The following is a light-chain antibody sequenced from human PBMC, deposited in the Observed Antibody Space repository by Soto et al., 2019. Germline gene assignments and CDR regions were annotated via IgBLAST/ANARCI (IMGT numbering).Light chain of an antibody. Sequence: DIQLTQSPSSLSASVGDRVTITCRASPGIRNDLSWYQQKPGKAPKRLIFAASTLQSGVPSRFSGSGSGTRFTLTISSLQHEDFATYYCLQHNSYSWTFGQGTKVEIK. V-gene: IGKV1-17*01. CDR1: PGIRND. J-gene: IGKJ1*01. CDR3: LQHNSYSWT. CDR2: AAS.